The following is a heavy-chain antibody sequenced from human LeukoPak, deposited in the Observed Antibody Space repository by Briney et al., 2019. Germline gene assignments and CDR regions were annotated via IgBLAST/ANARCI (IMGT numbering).Heavy chain of an antibody. V-gene: IGHV4-59*01. D-gene: IGHD6-19*01. CDR2: ISYSGST. Sequence: SETLSLTCTVSGGSISSYYWSWIRQSPGKGLEWIGYISYSGSTDYNPSLKSRVTISVETSKNQFSLKVNSVTAADTAVYYCARIYSSAWYSIDYWGQGTLVTVSS. J-gene: IGHJ4*02. CDR1: GGSISSYY. CDR3: ARIYSSAWYSIDY.